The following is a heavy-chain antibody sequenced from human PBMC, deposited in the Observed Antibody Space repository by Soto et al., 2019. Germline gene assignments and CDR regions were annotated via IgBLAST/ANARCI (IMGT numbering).Heavy chain of an antibody. CDR1: GFRFSIYS. CDR3: ARSVEGQFEF. D-gene: IGHD1-1*01. V-gene: IGHV3-48*02. J-gene: IGHJ4*02. Sequence: EVQLVESGGNLVQPGGSLRLSCAASGFRFSIYSMNWVRQAPGKGLEWSAYITSDTKTIKYADSVKGRFTISRDNGKNSVYLQMNSLRDEDTAVYYCARSVEGQFEFWGQGTVVTVSA. CDR2: ITSDTKTI.